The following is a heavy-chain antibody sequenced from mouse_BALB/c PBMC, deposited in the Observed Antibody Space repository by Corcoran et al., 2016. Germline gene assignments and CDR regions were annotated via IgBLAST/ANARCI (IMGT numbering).Heavy chain of an antibody. Sequence: EIQRQQTGPELVKPGASVKISCKASGYSFTDYIMLWVKQSHGKSLEWIGNINPYYGSTSYNLKFKGKATLTVDKSSSTAYMQLNSLTSEDSAVYYCARFDGYPDYYAMDYWGQGTSVTVSP. CDR3: ARFDGYPDYYAMDY. CDR1: GYSFTDYI. V-gene: IGHV1-39*01. J-gene: IGHJ4*01. CDR2: INPYYGST. D-gene: IGHD2-3*01.